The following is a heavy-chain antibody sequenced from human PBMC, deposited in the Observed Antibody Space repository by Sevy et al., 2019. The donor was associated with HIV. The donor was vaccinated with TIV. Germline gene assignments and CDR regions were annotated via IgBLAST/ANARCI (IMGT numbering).Heavy chain of an antibody. CDR2: ISSSSIYR. D-gene: IGHD2-15*01. V-gene: IGHV3-21*01. CDR1: GFTFSSYS. J-gene: IGHJ4*02. Sequence: GGSLRLSCAASGFTFSSYSMNWVRQAPGKGLEWVSSISSSSIYRYYADSVKGRVTISRDNAKNSLYLQMNSLRAEDTVVYYCARDPGFYCSGGSCYPRYYFDYWGQGTLVTVSS. CDR3: ARDPGFYCSGGSCYPRYYFDY.